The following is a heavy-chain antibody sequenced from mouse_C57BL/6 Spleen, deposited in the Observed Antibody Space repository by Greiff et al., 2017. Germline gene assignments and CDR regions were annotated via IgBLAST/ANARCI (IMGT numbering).Heavy chain of an antibody. D-gene: IGHD3-1*01. CDR1: GYAFSSYW. V-gene: IGHV1-80*01. CDR2: IYPGDGDT. Sequence: QVQLQQSGAELVKPGASVKISCKASGYAFSSYWMNWVKQRPGTGLEWIGQIYPGDGDTNYNGKFKDKATLTVDKSSSTAYMQLSSLTSEDSAVYYWARDRVSGAMDYWGQGTSVTVSS. CDR3: ARDRVSGAMDY. J-gene: IGHJ4*01.